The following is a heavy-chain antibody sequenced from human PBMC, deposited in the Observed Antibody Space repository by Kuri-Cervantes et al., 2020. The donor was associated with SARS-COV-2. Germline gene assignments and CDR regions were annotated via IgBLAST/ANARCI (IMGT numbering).Heavy chain of an antibody. CDR1: GYTISSGSY. D-gene: IGHD3-3*01. Sequence: SETLSLTCAVSGYTISSGSYWGWIRQSPGKGLEWIGTISYSGRTYYNPSLKSRVTISVDTSKNQFSLKLSSVTAADTAVYYCARQVTIFGVVAQNWFDPWGQGTLVTVSS. J-gene: IGHJ5*02. CDR3: ARQVTIFGVVAQNWFDP. CDR2: ISYSGRT. V-gene: IGHV4-38-2*01.